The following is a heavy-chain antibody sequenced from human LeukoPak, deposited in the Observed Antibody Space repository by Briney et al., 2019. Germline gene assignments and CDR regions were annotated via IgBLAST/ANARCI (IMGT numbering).Heavy chain of an antibody. CDR2: MNPNSGNT. D-gene: IGHD3-3*01. V-gene: IGHV1-8*02. J-gene: IGHJ6*03. Sequence: ASVKVSCKASGGTFSSYAISWVRQATGQGLEWMGWMNPNSGNTGYAQKFQGRVTMTRNTSISTAYMELSSLRSEDTAVYYCARAGFWSKAYYYYYYMDVWGKGTTVTVSS. CDR3: ARAGFWSKAYYYYYYMDV. CDR1: GGTFSSYA.